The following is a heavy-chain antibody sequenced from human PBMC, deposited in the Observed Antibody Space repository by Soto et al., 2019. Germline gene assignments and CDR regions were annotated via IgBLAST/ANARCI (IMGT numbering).Heavy chain of an antibody. J-gene: IGHJ5*02. Sequence: QVHLVQSGAVVKKPGASVKVSCKASEYTFTTYYIHWVRQAPGQGLEWMGMINPPGDSTTYAQNFHGRVTMTRDTSKKTVYMELSSLRSEDTAVYYCAGEPFTENWFAPWGQGTLVTVSS. CDR1: EYTFTTYY. CDR3: AGEPFTENWFAP. V-gene: IGHV1-46*01. D-gene: IGHD3-16*01. CDR2: INPPGDST.